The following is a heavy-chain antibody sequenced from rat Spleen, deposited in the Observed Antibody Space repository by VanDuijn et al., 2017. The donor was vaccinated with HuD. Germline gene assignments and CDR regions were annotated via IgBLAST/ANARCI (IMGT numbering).Heavy chain of an antibody. CDR3: ARSRYFDY. CDR2: ISYSGST. Sequence: EVQLQESGPGLVKPSQSLSLTCSVTGYSITNNYWGWNRKFPGNKMEWMGYISYSGSTTYNPSLKSRIFITRDTSKNQFFLQLNSIATEDTATYYCARSRYFDYWGQGVMVTVSS. J-gene: IGHJ2*01. CDR1: GYSITNNY. V-gene: IGHV3-1*01.